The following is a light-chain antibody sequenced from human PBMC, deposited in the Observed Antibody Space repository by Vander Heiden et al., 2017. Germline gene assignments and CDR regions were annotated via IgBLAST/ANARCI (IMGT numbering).Light chain of an antibody. Sequence: SYELTQPPSVSVSPGQTASITCSGDKLGDKYACWYQQKPGQSPVLVSYQDSKRPSGIPERFYGANSANKANMTISGTQAMDDAYEYCKAWESSTVVFGGGTKLTVL. CDR1: KLGDKY. CDR2: QDS. J-gene: IGLJ2*01. CDR3: KAWESSTVV. V-gene: IGLV3-1*01.